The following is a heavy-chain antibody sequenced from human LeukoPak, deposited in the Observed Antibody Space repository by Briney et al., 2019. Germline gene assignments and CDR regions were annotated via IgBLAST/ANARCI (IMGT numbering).Heavy chain of an antibody. D-gene: IGHD3-22*01. CDR2: ISYDGSNK. V-gene: IGHV3-30*18. CDR3: AKDNYYDSSAYVDY. Sequence: GGSLRLSCAASGFTFSSYGMHWVRQAPGKGLEWERVAAISYDGSNKYYADSVKGRFTISRDNSKNTLYLQMNSLRADDTAVYYCAKDNYYDSSAYVDYWGQGTLVTVSS. J-gene: IGHJ4*02. CDR1: GFTFSSYG.